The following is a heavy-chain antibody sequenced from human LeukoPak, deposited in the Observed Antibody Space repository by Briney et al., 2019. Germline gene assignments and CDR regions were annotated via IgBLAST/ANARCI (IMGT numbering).Heavy chain of an antibody. CDR1: GFTFSTYS. V-gene: IGHV3-66*01. CDR3: AGFGGDSF. J-gene: IGHJ4*02. CDR2: ISNSGTT. Sequence: GGSLRLSCAASGFTFSTYSMNWVRQAPGEGLEWVSVISNSGTTYYADSVKGRLTISRDNSKNTVCLQMNSLRAEDTAVYYCAGFGGDSFWGPGTLVTVSS. D-gene: IGHD2-21*02.